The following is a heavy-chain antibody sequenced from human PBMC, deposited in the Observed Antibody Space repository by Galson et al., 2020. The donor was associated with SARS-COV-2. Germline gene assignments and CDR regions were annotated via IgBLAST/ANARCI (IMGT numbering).Heavy chain of an antibody. J-gene: IGHJ6*02. CDR2: ISGDGGST. Sequence: SCAASGFTFDDYALHWVRQAPGKGLEWVSLISGDGGSTYYADSVKGRFTISRDNSKNSLYLQMNSLRTEDTALYYCAKDIRPRFLEWLLVREYYYYGMDVWGQGTTVTVSS. CDR3: AKDIRPRFLEWLLVREYYYYGMDV. V-gene: IGHV3-43*02. D-gene: IGHD3-3*01. CDR1: GFTFDDYA.